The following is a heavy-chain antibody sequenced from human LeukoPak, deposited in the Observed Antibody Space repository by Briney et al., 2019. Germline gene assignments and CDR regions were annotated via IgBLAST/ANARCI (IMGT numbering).Heavy chain of an antibody. CDR2: INPNSGGT. V-gene: IGHV1-2*06. J-gene: IGHJ4*02. CDR3: ARDKQLVRRPGPIDY. D-gene: IGHD6-6*01. CDR1: GYTFTGYY. Sequence: GASVKVSCKASGYTFTGYYMQWLRQAPGQGLEWMGRINPNSGGTNYAQKFQGRVTMTRDTSISTAYMELSRLRSDDTAVYYCARDKQLVRRPGPIDYWGQGTLVTVSS.